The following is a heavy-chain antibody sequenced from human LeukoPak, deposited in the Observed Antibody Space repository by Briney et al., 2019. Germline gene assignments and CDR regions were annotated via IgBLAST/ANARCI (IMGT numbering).Heavy chain of an antibody. Sequence: GGSLRLSCAASGFTFSRYDMSWVRQAPGKGLEWVSAITDSGGSTYYADSVRGRFTISRDDSKNTLYLLMNSLRAEDTAVYYCAKEDTLTTVYYDYWGQGTPVTVSS. CDR1: GFTFSRYD. V-gene: IGHV3-23*01. J-gene: IGHJ4*02. CDR2: ITDSGGST. CDR3: AKEDTLTTVYYDY. D-gene: IGHD4-17*01.